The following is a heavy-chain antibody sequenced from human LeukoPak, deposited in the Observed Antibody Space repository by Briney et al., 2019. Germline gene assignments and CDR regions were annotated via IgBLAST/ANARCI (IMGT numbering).Heavy chain of an antibody. CDR2: IYYSGST. CDR1: GGSISSGGYY. V-gene: IGHV4-61*08. Sequence: SETLSLTCTVSGGSISSGGYYWSWIRQHPGKGLEWIGYIYYSGSTNYNPSLKSRVTISVDTSKNQFSLKLSSVTAADTAVYYCAGGGDSSGYYYDYWGQGTLVTVSS. CDR3: AGGGDSSGYYYDY. D-gene: IGHD3-22*01. J-gene: IGHJ4*02.